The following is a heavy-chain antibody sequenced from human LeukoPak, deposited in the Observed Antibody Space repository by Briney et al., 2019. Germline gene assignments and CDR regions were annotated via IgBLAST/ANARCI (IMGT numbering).Heavy chain of an antibody. V-gene: IGHV4-59*08. J-gene: IGHJ4*02. D-gene: IGHD6-19*01. CDR3: ARHSSGSGGAFQY. CDR1: GGSISSYY. Sequence: SETLSLTCTVSGGSISSYYWSWIRQPPGKGLEWIGYMDDSGSTNYNPSLTSRVTISEDTSRNQLSLKLGSVTAADTAVYYCARHSSGSGGAFQYWGQGTPVTVSS. CDR2: MDDSGST.